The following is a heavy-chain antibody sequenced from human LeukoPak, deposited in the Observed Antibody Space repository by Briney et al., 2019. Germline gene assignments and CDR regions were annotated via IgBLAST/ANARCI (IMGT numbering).Heavy chain of an antibody. CDR3: ARAEAYSSGWYVRYDY. D-gene: IGHD6-19*01. Sequence: GASVKVSCKASGYTFTSYGISWVRQAPGQGLEWMGWISAYNGNTNYAQKLQGRVTMTTDTSTSTAYMELRSLRSDDTAVYYCARAEAYSSGWYVRYDYWAREPWSPSPQ. J-gene: IGHJ4*02. CDR2: ISAYNGNT. V-gene: IGHV1-18*01. CDR1: GYTFTSYG.